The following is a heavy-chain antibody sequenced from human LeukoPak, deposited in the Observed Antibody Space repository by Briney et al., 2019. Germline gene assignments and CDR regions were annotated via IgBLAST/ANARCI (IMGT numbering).Heavy chain of an antibody. V-gene: IGHV1-8*01. J-gene: IGHJ5*02. CDR3: AGAGFGLTRWFDP. CDR1: GYTFTSYD. CDR2: MNPNSGNT. D-gene: IGHD3-16*01. Sequence: SVKVSCKASGYTFTSYDINWVRQAAGQGLEWMGWMNPNSGNTGYAQKFQGRVTMTRNSSISTAYMELSSLRSEDTAVYYCAGAGFGLTRWFDPWGQGTLVTVSS.